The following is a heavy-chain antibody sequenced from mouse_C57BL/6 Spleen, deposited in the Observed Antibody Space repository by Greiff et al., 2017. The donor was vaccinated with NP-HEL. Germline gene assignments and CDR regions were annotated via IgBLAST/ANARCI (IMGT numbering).Heavy chain of an antibody. J-gene: IGHJ4*01. CDR2: INPSTGGT. Sequence: DVKLQESGPELVKPGASVKISCKASGYSFTGYYMNWVKQSPEKSLEWIGEINPSTGGTTYNQKFKAKATLTVDKSSSTAYMQLKSLTSEDSAVYYCARSLQYAMDYWGQGTSVTVSS. V-gene: IGHV1-42*01. CDR3: ARSLQYAMDY. D-gene: IGHD2-10*01. CDR1: GYSFTGYY.